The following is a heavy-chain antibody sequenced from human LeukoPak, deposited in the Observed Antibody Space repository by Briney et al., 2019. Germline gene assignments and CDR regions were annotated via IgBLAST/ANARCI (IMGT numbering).Heavy chain of an antibody. J-gene: IGHJ5*02. CDR2: ISSSGSTI. V-gene: IGHV3-48*03. CDR1: GFTFSSYE. CDR3: AGARSIASRLWFDP. D-gene: IGHD2-2*01. Sequence: PGGSLRLSCAASGFTFSSYEMNWVRQAPGKGLEWVSYISSSGSTIYYADSVKGRFTISRDNAKNSLYLQMNSLRAEDTAVYYCAGARSIASRLWFDPWGQGILVTVSS.